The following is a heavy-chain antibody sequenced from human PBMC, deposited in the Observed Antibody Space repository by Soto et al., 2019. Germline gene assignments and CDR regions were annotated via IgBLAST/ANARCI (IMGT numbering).Heavy chain of an antibody. CDR3: ARSGSSWYYYYGMDV. CDR1: GGSISSYC. V-gene: IGHV4-59*01. CDR2: MYYRGST. Sequence: SETLSLTCTVSGGSISSYCWSWIRQPPGKGLEWIGYMYYRGSTNYNPSLKSRVTISVDTSKNQFSLKLSSVTAADTAVYYCARSGSSWYYYYGMDVWRQGTTVTVSS. J-gene: IGHJ6*02. D-gene: IGHD6-13*01.